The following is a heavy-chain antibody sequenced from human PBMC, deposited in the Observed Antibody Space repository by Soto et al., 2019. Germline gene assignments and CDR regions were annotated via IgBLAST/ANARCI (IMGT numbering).Heavy chain of an antibody. CDR3: AREGEQWLDFDY. Sequence: PSETLSLTCTVSGGSISSYYWSWIRQPPGKGLEWIGYIYYSGRTNYNPSLKSRVTISVDTSKNQFSLKLSSVTAADTAVYYCAREGEQWLDFDYWGQGTLVTVSS. J-gene: IGHJ4*02. CDR1: GGSISSYY. D-gene: IGHD6-19*01. CDR2: IYYSGRT. V-gene: IGHV4-59*01.